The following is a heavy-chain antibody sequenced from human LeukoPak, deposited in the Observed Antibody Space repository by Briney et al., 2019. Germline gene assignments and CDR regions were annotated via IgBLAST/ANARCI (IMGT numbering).Heavy chain of an antibody. CDR3: AGDIAATGTFEY. Sequence: ASVKVSCKASGYTFTSYGFSWVRQAPGQGLEWMGWISTYNGNTNYAQKLQGRVTMTTDTSTTTGYMELRSLRSDDTAVYYCAGDIAATGTFEYWGQGTLVTVSS. CDR2: ISTYNGNT. CDR1: GYTFTSYG. J-gene: IGHJ4*02. D-gene: IGHD6-13*01. V-gene: IGHV1-18*01.